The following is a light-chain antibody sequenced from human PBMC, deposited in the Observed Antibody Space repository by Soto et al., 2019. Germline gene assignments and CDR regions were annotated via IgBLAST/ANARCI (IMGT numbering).Light chain of an antibody. CDR2: KVS. Sequence: DIVMSQSPLSLPVTPGEPASISCSSNKSLQHSEGIAYFSWLQQRPGQTPRRLINKVSNRDSGVPARFSGSGAGTDFALKISRVEADDVGVYYCMQGTHWPITFGQGTRLEI. CDR1: KSLQHSEGIAY. J-gene: IGKJ5*01. CDR3: MQGTHWPIT. V-gene: IGKV2-30*02.